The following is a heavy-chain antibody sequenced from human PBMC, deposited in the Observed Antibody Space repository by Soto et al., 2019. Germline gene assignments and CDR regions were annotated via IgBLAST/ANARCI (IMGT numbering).Heavy chain of an antibody. D-gene: IGHD3-3*01. V-gene: IGHV3-48*02. CDR1: GFTFSSYS. CDR2: ISSSSSTI. J-gene: IGHJ3*02. Sequence: EVQLVESGGGLVQPGGSLRLSCAASGFTFSSYSMNWVRQAPGKGLEWVSYISSSSSTIYYADSVKGRFTISRDNAKNSLYLQMNSLRDEDTAVYYCARDSTHSYYDFWSGYYRVDAFDIWGQGTMVTVSS. CDR3: ARDSTHSYYDFWSGYYRVDAFDI.